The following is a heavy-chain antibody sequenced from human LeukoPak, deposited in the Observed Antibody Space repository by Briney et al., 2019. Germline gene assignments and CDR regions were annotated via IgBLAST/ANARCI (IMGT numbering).Heavy chain of an antibody. V-gene: IGHV1-2*02. Sequence: ASVKVSFKASGYMFTGYYMHWVRQAPGQGLEWMGWINPNSGGTNYAQKFQGRVTMTRDTSISTAYMELSSLRSDDTAVYYCARGYCSGDCSTLFDYWGQGTLVTVSS. D-gene: IGHD2-21*02. CDR2: INPNSGGT. CDR1: GYMFTGYY. J-gene: IGHJ4*02. CDR3: ARGYCSGDCSTLFDY.